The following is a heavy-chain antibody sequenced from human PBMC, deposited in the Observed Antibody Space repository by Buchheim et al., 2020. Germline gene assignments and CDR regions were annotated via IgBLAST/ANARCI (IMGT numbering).Heavy chain of an antibody. J-gene: IGHJ6*02. CDR1: GYTFTGYY. Sequence: QVQLVQSGAEVKKPGASVKVSCKASGYTFTGYYMHWVRQAPGQGLEWMGWINPNSGGTNYAQKFQGWVTMTRDTSIRPAYMELSRLRSDDTAVYYCARADAEVATQDYYYYGMDVWGQGTT. CDR3: ARADAEVATQDYYYYGMDV. CDR2: INPNSGGT. D-gene: IGHD5-12*01. V-gene: IGHV1-2*04.